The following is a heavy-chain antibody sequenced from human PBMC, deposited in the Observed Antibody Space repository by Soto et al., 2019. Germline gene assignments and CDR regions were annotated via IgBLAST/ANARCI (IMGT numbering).Heavy chain of an antibody. V-gene: IGHV3-74*01. CDR2: MNRDGTNI. CDR3: VRDRLPREAFDI. CDR1: EFTFNVYW. Sequence: EVQLVESGGGLVQPGGSLRLSCAASEFTFNVYWVHWVRQAPGKGLVWVAHMNRDGTNINYADAVKGRFTIDRDHAKNELYLQRTSLRGDDTAVYYRVRDRLPREAFDIWGLGTVVTV. J-gene: IGHJ3*02.